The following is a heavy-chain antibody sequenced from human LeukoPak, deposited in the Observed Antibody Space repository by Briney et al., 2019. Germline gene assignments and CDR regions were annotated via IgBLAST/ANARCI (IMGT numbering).Heavy chain of an antibody. Sequence: GGSLRLSCTASGFTFRNYWMNWVRQAPGKGLEWVAVISYDGSNKYYADSVKGRFTISRDNSKNTLYLQMNSLRAEDTAVYYCAREWLRYFDYWGQGTLVTVSS. CDR2: ISYDGSNK. CDR1: GFTFRNYW. J-gene: IGHJ4*02. CDR3: AREWLRYFDY. V-gene: IGHV3-30*03. D-gene: IGHD5-12*01.